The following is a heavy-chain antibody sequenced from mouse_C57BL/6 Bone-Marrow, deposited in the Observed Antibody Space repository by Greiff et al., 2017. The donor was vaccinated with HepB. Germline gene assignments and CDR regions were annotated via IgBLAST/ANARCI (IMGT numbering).Heavy chain of an antibody. CDR2: IDPSDSYT. Sequence: VQLQQPGAELVMPGASVKLSCKASGYTFTSYWMHWVKQRPGQGLEWIGEIDPSDSYTNYNQKFKGKSTLTVDKSSSTAYMQLSSLTSEDSAVYYCAREVEYGSRGLHWGQGTTLTVSS. CDR3: AREVEYGSRGLH. D-gene: IGHD1-1*01. V-gene: IGHV1-69*01. CDR1: GYTFTSYW. J-gene: IGHJ2*01.